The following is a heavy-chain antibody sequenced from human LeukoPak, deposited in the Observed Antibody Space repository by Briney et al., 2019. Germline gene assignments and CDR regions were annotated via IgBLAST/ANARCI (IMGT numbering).Heavy chain of an antibody. Sequence: GGSLRLSCAASGFTFSTSAMSWVRQAPGKGLEWVSGISRSGEITYYEDSVRGRFTISKDIPKNTLYLQMDSLRAEDTAIYYCAKEEVPNDFWGQGTLVTVSS. CDR1: GFTFSTSA. CDR3: AKEEVPNDF. J-gene: IGHJ4*02. CDR2: ISRSGEIT. D-gene: IGHD1-1*01. V-gene: IGHV3-23*01.